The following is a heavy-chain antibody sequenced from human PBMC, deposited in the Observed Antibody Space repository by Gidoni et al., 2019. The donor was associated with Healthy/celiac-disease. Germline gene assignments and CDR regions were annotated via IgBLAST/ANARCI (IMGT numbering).Heavy chain of an antibody. V-gene: IGHV3-30-3*01. D-gene: IGHD1-26*01. J-gene: IGHJ4*02. Sequence: QVQLVESGGGVVQPVRSLRLACAASGFTISSYAMHWVRQAPGKGLEWVAVISYDGSNKYYADSVKGRFTISRDNSKNTLYLQMNSLRAEDTAVYYCARSGESQWELVADFDYWGQGALVTVSS. CDR3: ARSGESQWELVADFDY. CDR1: GFTISSYA. CDR2: ISYDGSNK.